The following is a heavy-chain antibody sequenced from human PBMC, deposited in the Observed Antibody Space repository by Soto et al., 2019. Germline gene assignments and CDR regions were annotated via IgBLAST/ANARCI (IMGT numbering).Heavy chain of an antibody. D-gene: IGHD3-22*01. J-gene: IGHJ4*02. CDR1: GFTFDDYS. CDR3: VKDGGYYYDTSGYYLDY. CDR2: ISWDGGST. V-gene: IGHV3-43*01. Sequence: EVQLVESGGIVVQPGGSLRLSCAASGFTFDDYSMHWVRQAPGKGLEWVSLISWDGGSTYYADSVKGRVTISRDNSKTSLYLQMNSLRTEDTALYYCVKDGGYYYDTSGYYLDYWGQGTLVTVSS.